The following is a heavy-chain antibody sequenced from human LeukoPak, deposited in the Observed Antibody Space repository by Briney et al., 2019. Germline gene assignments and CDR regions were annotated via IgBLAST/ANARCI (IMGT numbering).Heavy chain of an antibody. CDR2: INSDGSST. CDR1: GFTFSSYW. CDR3: ASVDTAMGAFDY. J-gene: IGHJ4*02. V-gene: IGHV3-74*01. D-gene: IGHD5-18*01. Sequence: GGSLRLSCAAPGFTFSSYWMHWVRQAPGKGLVWVSRINSDGSSTSYADSVKGRFTISRDNAKNTLYLQMNSLRAEDTAVYYCASVDTAMGAFDYWGQGTLVTVSS.